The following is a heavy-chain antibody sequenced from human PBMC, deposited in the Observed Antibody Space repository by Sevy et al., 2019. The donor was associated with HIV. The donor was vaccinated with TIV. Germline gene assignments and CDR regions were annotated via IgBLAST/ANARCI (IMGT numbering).Heavy chain of an antibody. CDR1: GGSSGTSSYF. CDR3: ASGPCDSSTWYYFDC. J-gene: IGHJ4*02. V-gene: IGHV4-39*01. CDR2: IYYSGST. Sequence: SETLSLTCSVSGGSSGTSSYFWGWIRQPPGKGLEWIGSIYYSGSTYYNPSLKSRVTISVDMSKSQFSLKLTSVTAADPAVYYCASGPCDSSTWYYFDCWGQGTLVTVSS. D-gene: IGHD6-13*01.